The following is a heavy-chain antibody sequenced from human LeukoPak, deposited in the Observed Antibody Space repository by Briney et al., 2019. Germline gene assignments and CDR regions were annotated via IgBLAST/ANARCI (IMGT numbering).Heavy chain of an antibody. CDR1: GYTFTSYY. V-gene: IGHV1-46*01. D-gene: IGHD4-17*01. J-gene: IGHJ6*02. CDR3: ARDRTATVTIGRPQKYYYGMDV. Sequence: ASVKVSCKASGYTFTSYYMHWVRQAPGQGLEWIGIINPSGGSTSYAQKFQGRVTMTRDTSTSTVYMELSSLRSEDTAVYYCARDRTATVTIGRPQKYYYGMDVWGQGTTVTVSS. CDR2: INPSGGST.